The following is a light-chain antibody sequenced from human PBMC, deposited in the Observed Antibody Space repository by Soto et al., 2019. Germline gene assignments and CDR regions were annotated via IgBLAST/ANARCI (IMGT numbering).Light chain of an antibody. V-gene: IGLV2-23*01. J-gene: IGLJ1*01. CDR3: CSYAGSATLYV. CDR2: EGS. CDR1: SSDVGSYNF. Sequence: QCALTQPVSVSGSPGQSITISCTGTSSDVGSYNFVSWYQQHPGKAPKLMIYEGSKRPSGVSSRFSGSKSGNTASLTISGLQAEDEADYHCCSYAGSATLYVFGTGTKVTVL.